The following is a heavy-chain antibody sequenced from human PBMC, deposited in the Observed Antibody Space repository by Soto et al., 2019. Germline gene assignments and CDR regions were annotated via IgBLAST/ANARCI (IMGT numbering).Heavy chain of an antibody. J-gene: IGHJ5*02. D-gene: IGHD3-22*01. CDR3: ARDRLPMVVVVMGWFDP. Sequence: GSLRLSCAASGFTFGNYAMSWVRQAPGNGLEWISYISGSGNTIYYADSVKGRFIISRDNAKNSLFLQMNSLRADDTAVYYCARDRLPMVVVVMGWFDPWGQGTLVTVSS. CDR1: GFTFGNYA. CDR2: ISGSGNTI. V-gene: IGHV3-11*01.